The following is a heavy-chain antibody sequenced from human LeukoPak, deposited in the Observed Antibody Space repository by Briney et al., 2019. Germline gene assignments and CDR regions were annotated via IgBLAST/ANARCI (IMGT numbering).Heavy chain of an antibody. J-gene: IGHJ4*02. Sequence: PGGSLTLSCAASGFSFTTAWMNWVRQAPGKGLEWVGRIRSKNAGGATEYAAPVRGRFTISRDDSKNTVGLQMNSLRAEDTAVYYCARATRIYSSGWYYSFDYWGQGTLVTVSS. CDR3: ARATRIYSSGWYYSFDY. CDR2: IRSKNAGGAT. V-gene: IGHV3-15*05. D-gene: IGHD6-19*01. CDR1: GFSFTTAW.